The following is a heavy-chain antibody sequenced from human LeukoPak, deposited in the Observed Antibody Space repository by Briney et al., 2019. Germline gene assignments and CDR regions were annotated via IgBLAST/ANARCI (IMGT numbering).Heavy chain of an antibody. CDR2: IDWDDEK. Sequence: SGPTLVNPTQTLTLTCTFSGFSLSTTGMRVTWIRQPPGKALEWLARIDWDDEKFYSTSLRTRRTISKDTSKNQVVLTMTNMDPVDTATYYCARIRGGNTYGFDYWGQGTLVTVSS. V-gene: IGHV2-70*04. CDR3: ARIRGGNTYGFDY. J-gene: IGHJ4*02. CDR1: GFSLSTTGMR. D-gene: IGHD5-18*01.